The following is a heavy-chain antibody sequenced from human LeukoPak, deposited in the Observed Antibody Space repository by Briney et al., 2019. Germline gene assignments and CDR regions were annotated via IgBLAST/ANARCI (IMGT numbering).Heavy chain of an antibody. CDR2: IRYDGSNK. D-gene: IGHD3-22*01. CDR3: AKDISAGYYEAYYYYYMDV. J-gene: IGHJ6*03. Sequence: GGSLRLSCAASGFTFRSYGMHWVRQAPGKGLEWVAFIRYDGSNKYYADSVKGRFTISRDNSKNTLYLQMNSLRAEDTAVYYCAKDISAGYYEAYYYYYMDVWGKGTTVTVSS. V-gene: IGHV3-30*02. CDR1: GFTFRSYG.